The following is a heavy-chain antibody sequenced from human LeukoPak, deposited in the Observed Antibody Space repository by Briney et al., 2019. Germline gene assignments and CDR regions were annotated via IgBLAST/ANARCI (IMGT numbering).Heavy chain of an antibody. Sequence: PGGSLRLSCAASGFTFSDYYMGWIRQAPGKGLEWVSYITSNGYSVYYAASVKGRFTISRDNAKNSLYLQVNSLTAEDTAVYYCARMSYYDRRGDNWFDPWGQGTLVIVSS. D-gene: IGHD3-22*01. CDR3: ARMSYYDRRGDNWFDP. J-gene: IGHJ5*02. V-gene: IGHV3-11*01. CDR2: ITSNGYSV. CDR1: GFTFSDYY.